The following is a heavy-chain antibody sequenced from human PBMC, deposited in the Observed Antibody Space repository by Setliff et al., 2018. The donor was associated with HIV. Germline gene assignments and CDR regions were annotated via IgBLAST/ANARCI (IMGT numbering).Heavy chain of an antibody. J-gene: IGHJ1*01. D-gene: IGHD6-6*01. V-gene: IGHV1-46*01. CDR3: ARDPAPSSSASYFQH. CDR1: GYTFTSYY. CDR2: INPNSGST. Sequence: GASVKVSCKASGYTFTSYYMHWVRQAPGQGLEWMGIINPNSGSTTYAQKFQGRVTMTRDTSTSTVYMELSSLRSEDTAVYYCARDPAPSSSASYFQHWGQGTPVTVSS.